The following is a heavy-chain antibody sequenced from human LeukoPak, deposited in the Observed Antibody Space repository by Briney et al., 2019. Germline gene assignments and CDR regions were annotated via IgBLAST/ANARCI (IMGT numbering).Heavy chain of an antibody. D-gene: IGHD6-13*01. V-gene: IGHV4-39*01. CDR3: ARRDRIAAAGFDY. CDR2: IYYSGST. J-gene: IGHJ4*02. Sequence: SETLSLTCTVSGGSISSSSYYWGWIRQPPGKGLEWIGSIYYSGSTYYNPSLKSRVTISVDTSKNQFSLKLNSVTAADTAVYYCARRDRIAAAGFDYWGQGTLVTVSS. CDR1: GGSISSSSYY.